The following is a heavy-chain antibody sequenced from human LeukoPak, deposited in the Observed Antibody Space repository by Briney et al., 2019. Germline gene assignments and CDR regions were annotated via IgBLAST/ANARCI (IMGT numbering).Heavy chain of an antibody. CDR1: GFTFSSYA. V-gene: IGHV3-30-3*01. CDR2: ISYDGSNK. Sequence: GGSLRLSCAASGFTFSSYAMHWVRQAPGKGLEWVAVISYDGSNKYYADSVKGRFTISRDNSKNTLYLQMNSLRAEDTAVYYCATEEFDYWGQGTLVIVSS. CDR3: ATEEFDY. J-gene: IGHJ4*02.